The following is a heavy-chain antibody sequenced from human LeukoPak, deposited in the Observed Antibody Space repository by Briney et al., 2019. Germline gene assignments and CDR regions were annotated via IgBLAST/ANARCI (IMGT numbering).Heavy chain of an antibody. CDR3: ARGGSGYYWELGWFDP. J-gene: IGHJ5*02. CDR2: ISSSGSTI. V-gene: IGHV3-48*03. D-gene: IGHD3-22*01. Sequence: QSGGSLRLSCAASGFTFSSYEMNWVRQAPGKGLEWVSYISSSGSTIYYADSVKGRFTISRDNAKNSLYLQMNSLRAEDTAVYYCARGGSGYYWELGWFDPWGQGTLVTVSS. CDR1: GFTFSSYE.